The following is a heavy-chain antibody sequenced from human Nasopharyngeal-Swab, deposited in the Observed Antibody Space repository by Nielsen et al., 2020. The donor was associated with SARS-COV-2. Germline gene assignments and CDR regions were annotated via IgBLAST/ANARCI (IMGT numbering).Heavy chain of an antibody. J-gene: IGHJ6*04. D-gene: IGHD4-11*01. CDR1: GFTFSSYW. CDR2: INSDGSST. CDR3: AREFSKDYSNYYYGMDV. Sequence: GGSLRLSCAASGFTFSSYWMHWVRQAPGKGLAWVSRINSDGSSTSYADSVKGRFTISRDNAKNTLYLQMNSLRAEDTAVYYCAREFSKDYSNYYYGMDVWGKGTTVTVSS. V-gene: IGHV3-74*01.